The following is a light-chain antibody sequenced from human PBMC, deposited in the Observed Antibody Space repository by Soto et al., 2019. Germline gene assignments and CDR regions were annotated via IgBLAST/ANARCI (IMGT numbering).Light chain of an antibody. V-gene: IGKV3-20*01. J-gene: IGKJ1*01. CDR2: GAS. CDR3: QQSYSTPPT. Sequence: EIVLTQSPGTLSLSPGERATLSCGASQSVTSNYLAWYQQKPGQAPRLLIYGASNRATGIPDRFSGSGSGTDFTLTISSLQPEDFATYYCQQSYSTPPTFGQGTKVDIK. CDR1: QSVTSNY.